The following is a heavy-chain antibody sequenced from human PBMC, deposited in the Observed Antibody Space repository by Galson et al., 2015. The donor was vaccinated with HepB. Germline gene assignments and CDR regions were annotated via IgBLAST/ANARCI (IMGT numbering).Heavy chain of an antibody. D-gene: IGHD6-19*01. V-gene: IGHV4-59*01. CDR3: ARLGIAVAEYYFDY. J-gene: IGHJ4*02. Sequence: SETLSLTCTASGGSISSYYWSWIRQPPGKGLEWIGYIYYSGSTDYNPSLKSRVTISVDTSKNQFSLKLSSVTAADTAVYYCARLGIAVAEYYFDYWGQGTLVTVSS. CDR2: IYYSGST. CDR1: GGSISSYY.